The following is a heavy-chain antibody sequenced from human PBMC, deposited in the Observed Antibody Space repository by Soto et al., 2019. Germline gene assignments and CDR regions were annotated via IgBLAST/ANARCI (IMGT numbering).Heavy chain of an antibody. V-gene: IGHV3-30*18. CDR1: GFTFSSFG. CDR3: AKGRFDVVTISPFDH. CDR2: ISYDGTEE. J-gene: IGHJ4*01. Sequence: GGSLRLSCTASGFTFSSFGMHWVRQAPGKGLEWVAVISYDGTEEKYADSVKGRATVSRDNSKNTVYLQMNRLRGDDSAIYYCAKGRFDVVTISPFDHWGQGTLVTVSS. D-gene: IGHD3-3*02.